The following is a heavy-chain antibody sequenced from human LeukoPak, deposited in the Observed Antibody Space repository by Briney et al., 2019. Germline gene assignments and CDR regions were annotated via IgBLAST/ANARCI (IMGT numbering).Heavy chain of an antibody. J-gene: IGHJ4*02. CDR1: GFTFSTYW. V-gene: IGHV3-7*03. Sequence: GGSLRLSCVASGFTFSTYWMTWVRQAPGKGLEWVANIKRDGSEKYYADSVKGRFTISRDNAKNSVYLQMNSLGADDTAVYYCARVGVGSSGWWGAFDYWGQGTLVTVSS. CDR3: ARVGVGSSGWWGAFDY. CDR2: IKRDGSEK. D-gene: IGHD6-19*01.